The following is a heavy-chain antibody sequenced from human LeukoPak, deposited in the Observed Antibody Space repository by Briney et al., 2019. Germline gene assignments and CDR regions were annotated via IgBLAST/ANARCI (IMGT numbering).Heavy chain of an antibody. CDR3: ARVPLPRITMIVVVSPPDY. CDR1: GYTFTSYG. D-gene: IGHD3-22*01. CDR2: ISAYNGNT. V-gene: IGHV1-18*01. J-gene: IGHJ4*02. Sequence: ASVKVSCKASGYTFTSYGISWVRQAPGQGLEWMGWISAYNGNTNYAQKLQGRVTMTTDTSTSTAYMELRSLRSGDTAVYYCARVPLPRITMIVVVSPPDYWGQGTLVTVSS.